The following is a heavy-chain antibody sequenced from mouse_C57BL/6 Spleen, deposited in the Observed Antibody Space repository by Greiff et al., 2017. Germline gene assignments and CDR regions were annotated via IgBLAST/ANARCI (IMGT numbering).Heavy chain of an antibody. V-gene: IGHV1-15*01. J-gene: IGHJ1*03. D-gene: IGHD1-1*01. CDR2: IDPETGGT. CDR1: GYTFTDYE. Sequence: QVQLKESGAELVRPGASVTLSCKASGYTFTDYEMHWVKQTPVHGLEWIGAIDPETGGTAYNQKFKGKAILTADKSSSTAYMELRSLTSEDSAVYSCTRRRYYGSSYWYFDVWGTGPTVTVSS. CDR3: TRRRYYGSSYWYFDV.